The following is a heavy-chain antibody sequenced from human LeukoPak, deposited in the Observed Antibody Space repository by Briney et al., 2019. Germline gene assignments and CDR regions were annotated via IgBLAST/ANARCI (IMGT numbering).Heavy chain of an antibody. D-gene: IGHD3-16*01. J-gene: IGHJ4*02. CDR2: IKSKASGGTA. CDR1: GFTFGDYA. Sequence: GESLKISCTASGFTFGDYAMSWFRQAPGKGLECVGFIKSKASGGTAKYAASVKGRFTVSRDDSKSTAYLQMNSLKTGDTAVYYCARDIVGGYGYFDYWGQGSLVTVSS. V-gene: IGHV3-49*03. CDR3: ARDIVGGYGYFDY.